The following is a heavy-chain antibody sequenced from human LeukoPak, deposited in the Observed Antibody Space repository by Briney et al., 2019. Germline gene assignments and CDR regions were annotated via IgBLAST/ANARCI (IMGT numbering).Heavy chain of an antibody. J-gene: IGHJ6*02. CDR2: TYYRSKWYS. CDR1: GDSVSSNSVA. Sequence: SQTLSLTCGISGDSVSSNSVAWNWIRQSPSRGLEWLGRTYYRSKWYSDYAVSVKGRITINPDTSKNQFSLQLNSVTAADTAVYYCARFPFWSGYSSYYYYGMDVWGQGTTVTVSS. D-gene: IGHD3-3*01. CDR3: ARFPFWSGYSSYYYYGMDV. V-gene: IGHV6-1*01.